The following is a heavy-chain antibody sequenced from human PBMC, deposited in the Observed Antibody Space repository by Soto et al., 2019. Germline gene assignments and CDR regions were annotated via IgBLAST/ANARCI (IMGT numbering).Heavy chain of an antibody. CDR3: AREGWITMVRGADYYMDV. J-gene: IGHJ6*03. CDR1: GFTVSSNY. D-gene: IGHD3-10*01. Sequence: PGGSLRLSCSASGFTVSSNYMSWVRQAPGKGLEWVSVIYSGGSTYYADSVKGRFTISRDNSKNTLYLQMNSLRAEDTAVYYCAREGWITMVRGADYYMDVWGKGTTVTVSS. V-gene: IGHV3-66*01. CDR2: IYSGGST.